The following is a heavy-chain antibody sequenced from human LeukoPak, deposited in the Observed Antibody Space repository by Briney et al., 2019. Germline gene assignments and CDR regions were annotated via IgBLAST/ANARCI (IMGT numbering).Heavy chain of an antibody. CDR3: ARGFSVWTGYYYYYGMDV. D-gene: IGHD1-1*01. V-gene: IGHV4-59*01. J-gene: IGHJ6*02. CDR2: IYYSGST. CDR1: GGSISNYY. Sequence: KPSETLSLNCSVPGGSISNYYWSWIRQPPGMGLEWIGNIYYSGSTDYNPSLKSPVTMSVDTSKNRFSLKMSSVTAADTAVYYCARGFSVWTGYYYYYGMDVWGLGTTVTVSS.